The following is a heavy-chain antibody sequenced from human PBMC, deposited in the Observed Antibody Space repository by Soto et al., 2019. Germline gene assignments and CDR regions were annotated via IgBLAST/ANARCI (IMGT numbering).Heavy chain of an antibody. V-gene: IGHV3-30-3*01. CDR3: ARVSYYDSSVPLGY. CDR2: ISYDGSNK. D-gene: IGHD3-22*01. Sequence: GGSLRLSCAAYGFTFSSYAMHWVRQAPGKGLEWVAVISYDGSNKYYADSVKGRFTISRDNSKNTLYLQMNSLRAEDTAVYYCARVSYYDSSVPLGYWGQGTLVTVSS. J-gene: IGHJ4*02. CDR1: GFTFSSYA.